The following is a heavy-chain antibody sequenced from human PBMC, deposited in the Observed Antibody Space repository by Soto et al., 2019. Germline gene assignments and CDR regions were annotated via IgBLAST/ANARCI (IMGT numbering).Heavy chain of an antibody. J-gene: IGHJ4*02. CDR2: IIPIFGTA. CDR1: GGTFSSYA. Sequence: GASVKVSCKASGGTFSSYAISWVRQAPGQGLEWMGGIIPIFGTANYAQKFQGRVTITADESTSTAYMELSSLRSEHTAVYYCAREGSAPTLFDYWGQGTLVTVSS. V-gene: IGHV1-69*13. CDR3: AREGSAPTLFDY.